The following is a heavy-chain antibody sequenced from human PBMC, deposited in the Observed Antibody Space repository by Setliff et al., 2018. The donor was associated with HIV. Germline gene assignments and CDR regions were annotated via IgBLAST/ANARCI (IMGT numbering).Heavy chain of an antibody. J-gene: IGHJ5*02. Sequence: PSETLSLTCTVSGGSISSSSYYWGWIRQPPGKGLEWIGNIYSGGTTYYNSSLRSRVTISVDTSKNQFSLKLNSVTAADTAVYYCARHAVPHYYDSSGASWGPGTLVTVSS. CDR1: GGSISSSSYY. CDR3: ARHAVPHYYDSSGAS. CDR2: IYSGGTT. V-gene: IGHV4-39*07. D-gene: IGHD3-22*01.